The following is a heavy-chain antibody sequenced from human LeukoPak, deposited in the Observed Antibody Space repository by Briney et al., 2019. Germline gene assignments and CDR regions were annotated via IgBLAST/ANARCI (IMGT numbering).Heavy chain of an antibody. J-gene: IGHJ3*02. V-gene: IGHV1-18*01. Sequence: GASVKLSCKASGYTFSSHGISWVRQAPGQGLEWMGWISAYNGNTNYAQKFQGRITMTTDTSTSTAYMELRSLRSDDTAVYYCARRASSTSFLDAFDIWGQGTMVTVSS. CDR1: GYTFSSHG. D-gene: IGHD2-2*01. CDR3: ARRASSTSFLDAFDI. CDR2: ISAYNGNT.